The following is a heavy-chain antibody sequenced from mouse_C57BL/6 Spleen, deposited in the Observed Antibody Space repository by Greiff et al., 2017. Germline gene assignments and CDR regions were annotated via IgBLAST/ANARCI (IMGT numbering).Heavy chain of an antibody. V-gene: IGHV2-2*01. CDR2: IWSGGST. D-gene: IGHD1-1*01. Sequence: VKLVESGPGLVQPSQSLSITCTVSGFSLTSYGVHWVRQSPGKGLEWLGVIWSGGSTDYYAAFISRLSISKDNSKSQVFFKMNSLQADDTAIYYCARNSITTVFDYWGQGTTLTVSS. CDR3: ARNSITTVFDY. J-gene: IGHJ2*01. CDR1: GFSLTSYG.